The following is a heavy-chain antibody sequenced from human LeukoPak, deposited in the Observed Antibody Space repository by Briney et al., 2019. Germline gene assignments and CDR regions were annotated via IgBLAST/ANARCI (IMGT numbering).Heavy chain of an antibody. CDR1: GFTFSSYG. D-gene: IGHD6-19*01. CDR3: ARDQVGWAVARRNWFDP. J-gene: IGHJ5*02. CDR2: IWYDGSNK. V-gene: IGHV3-33*01. Sequence: GGSLRLSCAASGFTFSSYGMHWVRQAPGKGLKWVAVIWYDGSNKYYADSVKGRFTISRDNSKNTLYLQMNSLRAEDTAVYYCARDQVGWAVARRNWFDPWGQGTLVTVSS.